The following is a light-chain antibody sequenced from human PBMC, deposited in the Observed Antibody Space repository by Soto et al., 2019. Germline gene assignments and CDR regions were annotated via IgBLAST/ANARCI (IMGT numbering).Light chain of an antibody. V-gene: IGLV4-60*02. CDR3: ETWDSNTWV. Sequence: QLVLTQSSSASASLGSSVKLTCTLSSEHSSYIIAWHQQQPGKAPRYLMKLEGSGDYNKGSGVPDRFSGSSSGADRYLTISNLQFEDEADYYCETWDSNTWVFGGGTKLTVL. J-gene: IGLJ3*02. CDR2: LEGSGDY. CDR1: SEHSSYI.